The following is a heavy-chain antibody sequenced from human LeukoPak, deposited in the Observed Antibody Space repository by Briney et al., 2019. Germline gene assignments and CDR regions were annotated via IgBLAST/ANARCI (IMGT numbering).Heavy chain of an antibody. CDR1: GYTFTSCY. CDR2: INPSGGNT. V-gene: IGHV1-46*01. J-gene: IGHJ4*02. Sequence: GASAKVSCKASGYTFTSCYMHWVRQAPGQGLEWMGIINPSGGNTSYAQKFQGRVSMTRDMSTSTVYMELSSLRSEDTAVYYCARDPGYDSSGYYYGYFDYWGLGTLVTVSS. D-gene: IGHD3-22*01. CDR3: ARDPGYDSSGYYYGYFDY.